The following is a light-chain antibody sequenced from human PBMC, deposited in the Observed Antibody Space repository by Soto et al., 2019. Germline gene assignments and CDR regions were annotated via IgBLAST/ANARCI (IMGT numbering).Light chain of an antibody. CDR2: DNN. Sequence: QSVLSQPPSVSAAPGQRVPISCSGSTSNLGKYYVSWYQQVPGTAPRLLIYDNNQRPSGIPVRFSGSKSGTSATLAITGLQTGDEADYYCATWDGGLTPQGVFGTGTKLTVL. V-gene: IGLV1-51*01. J-gene: IGLJ1*01. CDR1: TSNLGKYY. CDR3: ATWDGGLTPQGV.